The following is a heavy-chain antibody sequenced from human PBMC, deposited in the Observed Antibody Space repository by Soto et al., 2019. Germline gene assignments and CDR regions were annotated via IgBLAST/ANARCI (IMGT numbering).Heavy chain of an antibody. CDR3: ARDRLLYGGSLSYFAY. CDR2: ISGSGGST. J-gene: IGHJ4*01. Sequence: PGGSLRLSCAASGFTFSSYAMSWVRQAPGKGLEWVSAISGSGGSTYYADSVKGRFTISRDNAKNSLYLQLNSLRAEDTAVYYCARDRLLYGGSLSYFAYWGHGTLVTVSS. V-gene: IGHV3-23*01. CDR1: GFTFSSYA. D-gene: IGHD2-8*01.